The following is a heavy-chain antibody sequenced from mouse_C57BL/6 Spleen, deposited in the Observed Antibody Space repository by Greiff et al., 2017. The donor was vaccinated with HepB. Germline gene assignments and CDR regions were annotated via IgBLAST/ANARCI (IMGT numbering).Heavy chain of an antibody. CDR2: INPSSGYT. Sequence: VQLQQSGAELAKPGASVKLSCKASGYTFTSYWMHWVKQRPGQGLEWIGYINPSSGYTKYNQKFKDKAKLTADKSSSTAYMQLSSLTYEDFAVYYCATPDYWGQGTTLTVSS. V-gene: IGHV1-7*01. CDR3: ATPDY. J-gene: IGHJ2*01. CDR1: GYTFTSYW.